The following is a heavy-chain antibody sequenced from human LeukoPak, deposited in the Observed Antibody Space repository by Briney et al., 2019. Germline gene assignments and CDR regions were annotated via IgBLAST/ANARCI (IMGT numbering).Heavy chain of an antibody. Sequence: GGSLRLSCAASGFPLSSYSINWVRQAPGKGLEWVSYISSSGSAIYYVDSVKGRFTVSRDNAKNSLFLQMNSPRAEDTAVYYCVRVKGSYFDYWGQGVLVTVSS. J-gene: IGHJ4*02. CDR1: GFPLSSYS. CDR3: VRVKGSYFDY. V-gene: IGHV3-48*01. D-gene: IGHD2-15*01. CDR2: ISSSGSAI.